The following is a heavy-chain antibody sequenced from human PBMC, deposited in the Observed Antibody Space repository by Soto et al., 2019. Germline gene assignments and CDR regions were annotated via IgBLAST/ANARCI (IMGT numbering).Heavy chain of an antibody. V-gene: IGHV3-33*08. CDR1: GFIFRTYT. J-gene: IGHJ4*02. CDR2: IWYDGSNK. CDR3: ARDSPRAPYCFDY. Sequence: GGSLRLSCAASGFIFRTYTMNWVRQAPGKGLEWVAVIWYDGSNKYYADSVKGRFTISRDNSKNTLYLQMNSLRAEDTAVYYCARDSPRAPYCFDYWGQGTLVTVS.